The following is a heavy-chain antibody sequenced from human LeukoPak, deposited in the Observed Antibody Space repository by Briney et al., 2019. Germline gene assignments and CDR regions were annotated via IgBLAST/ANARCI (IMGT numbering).Heavy chain of an antibody. CDR3: ARSPDDGDYFDY. CDR2: IDWDDDK. J-gene: IGHJ4*02. Sequence: SGPTLVNPTQTLTLTCTVSGFSLSTSAMRASWIRQPPGKALEWLARIDWDDDKFYSTSLKTRLTISKDTSKNQVVLTMTNMDPVDTATYYCARSPDDGDYFDYWGQGTLVTVSS. CDR1: GFSLSTSAMR. D-gene: IGHD4-17*01. V-gene: IGHV2-70*04.